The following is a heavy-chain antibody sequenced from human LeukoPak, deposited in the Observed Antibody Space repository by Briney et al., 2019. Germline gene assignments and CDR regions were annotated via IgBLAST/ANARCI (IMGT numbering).Heavy chain of an antibody. Sequence: GGSLRLSCAASGFTFSSYAMSWVRQAPGKGLEWVSAISGSGGSTYYAGSVKGRFTISRDNSKNTLYLQMNSLRAEDTAVYYCAKTIVVVPAASDYWGQGTLVTVSS. CDR3: AKTIVVVPAASDY. CDR2: ISGSGGST. J-gene: IGHJ4*02. V-gene: IGHV3-23*01. D-gene: IGHD2-2*01. CDR1: GFTFSSYA.